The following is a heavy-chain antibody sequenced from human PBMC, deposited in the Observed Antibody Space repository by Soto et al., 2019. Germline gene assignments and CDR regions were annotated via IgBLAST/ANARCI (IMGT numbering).Heavy chain of an antibody. CDR3: ARDRRGCGGYDFFPSQTPDADECHYYMDV. Sequence: SETLSLTCTVSGGSMSSGGYYWSWIRQHPGKGLEWLGYIYHSGSISYNPSLKSRVTISIDTSNNQFSLKLTSVTAADTAVYYCARDRRGCGGYDFFPSQTPDADECHYYMDVWGKGTTVTVSS. J-gene: IGHJ6*03. CDR2: IYHSGSI. D-gene: IGHD5-12*01. V-gene: IGHV4-31*03. CDR1: GGSMSSGGYY.